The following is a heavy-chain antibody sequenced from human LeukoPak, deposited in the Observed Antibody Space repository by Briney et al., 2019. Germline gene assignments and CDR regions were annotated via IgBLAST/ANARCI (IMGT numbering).Heavy chain of an antibody. Sequence: PSETLSLTCTVSGGSISSSGYYWGWIRQPPGKGLEWIGSIYYSGSTYYNPSLKSRVTISVDTSKNQFSLKLSSVTAADTAVYYCARLYYYDSSGYAYFDYWGQGTLVTVSS. V-gene: IGHV4-39*01. CDR2: IYYSGST. J-gene: IGHJ4*02. CDR1: GGSISSSGYY. D-gene: IGHD3-22*01. CDR3: ARLYYYDSSGYAYFDY.